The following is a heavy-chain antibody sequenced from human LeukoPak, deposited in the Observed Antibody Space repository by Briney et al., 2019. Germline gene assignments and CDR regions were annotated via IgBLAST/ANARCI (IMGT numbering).Heavy chain of an antibody. V-gene: IGHV4-34*01. D-gene: IGHD3-16*02. CDR2: INHSGST. Sequence: SETLSLTCAVYGGSFSGYYWSWIRQPPGKGLEWIGEINHSGSTNYNPSLKSRVTISVDTSKNQFSLKLSSVTAADTAVYYCARGPGGLSNFDYWGQGTLVTVSS. CDR1: GGSFSGYY. CDR3: ARGPGGLSNFDY. J-gene: IGHJ4*02.